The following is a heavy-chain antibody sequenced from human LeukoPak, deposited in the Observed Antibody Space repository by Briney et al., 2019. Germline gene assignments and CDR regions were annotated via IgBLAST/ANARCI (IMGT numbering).Heavy chain of an antibody. Sequence: SQTLSLTCAISGDSVSSNSAAWTWIRQSPSRGLEWLGSTYYRSKWYNDYAVSVKSRITINPDTSKNQFSLQLNSVTPEDTAVYYCARDQGGSGWYIMGYYFDYWGQGTLVTVSS. D-gene: IGHD6-19*01. CDR3: ARDQGGSGWYIMGYYFDY. V-gene: IGHV6-1*01. CDR1: GDSVSSNSAA. J-gene: IGHJ4*02. CDR2: TYYRSKWYN.